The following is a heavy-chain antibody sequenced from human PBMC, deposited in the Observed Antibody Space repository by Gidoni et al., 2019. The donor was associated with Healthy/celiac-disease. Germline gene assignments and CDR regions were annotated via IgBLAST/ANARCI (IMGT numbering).Heavy chain of an antibody. J-gene: IGHJ5*02. Sequence: QLQLQESGPGLVKPSETLSLTCTVSGGSISSSSYYWGWIRQPPGKGLEWIGSIYYSGSTYYNPSLKSRVTISVDTSKNQFSLKLSSVTAADTAVYYCARHRLNIAAAEDWFDPWGQGTLVTVSS. D-gene: IGHD6-13*01. CDR1: GGSISSSSYY. CDR3: ARHRLNIAAAEDWFDP. CDR2: IYYSGST. V-gene: IGHV4-39*01.